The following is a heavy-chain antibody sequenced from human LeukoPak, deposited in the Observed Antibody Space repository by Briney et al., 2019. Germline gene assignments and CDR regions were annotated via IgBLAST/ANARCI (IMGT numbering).Heavy chain of an antibody. V-gene: IGHV3-20*04. CDR1: GFIFSSHG. J-gene: IGHJ4*02. CDR2: INWNGGST. CDR3: AREESYGWNDY. Sequence: GGSLRLSCAASGFIFSSHGMNWVRQAPGKGLEWVSGINWNGGSTGYADSVKGRFTISRDNAKNSLYLQMNSLRAEDTAVYYCAREESYGWNDYWGQGTLVTVSS. D-gene: IGHD5-18*01.